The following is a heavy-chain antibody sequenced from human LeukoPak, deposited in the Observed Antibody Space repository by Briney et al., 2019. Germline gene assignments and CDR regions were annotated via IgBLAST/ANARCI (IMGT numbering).Heavy chain of an antibody. D-gene: IGHD4/OR15-4a*01. CDR2: IRYDGSRK. CDR1: GFIFSSYG. CDR3: AKVSLNMVNDAFDI. Sequence: GGSLRLSCAASGFIFSSYGMHWVRQAPDKGLEWVAFIRYDGSRKYYADSVKGRFTISRDNSKNTLYLQMNSLRAEDTAMYYCAKVSLNMVNDAFDIGAKGQWSASLQ. V-gene: IGHV3-30*02. J-gene: IGHJ3*02.